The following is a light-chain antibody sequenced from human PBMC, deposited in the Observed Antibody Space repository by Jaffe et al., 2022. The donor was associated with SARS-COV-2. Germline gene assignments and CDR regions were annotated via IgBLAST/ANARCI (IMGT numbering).Light chain of an antibody. CDR3: QQSGSSPWT. Sequence: ETVLTQSPGTLSLSPGERATLSCRASQTISTTFIHWYQQRPGQAPRLLIYGASSRATGIPDRFSGSGSGADFTLTISRLEPEDFAVYYCQQSGSSPWTFGQGTQVEIK. V-gene: IGKV3-20*01. CDR1: QTISTTF. CDR2: GAS. J-gene: IGKJ1*01.